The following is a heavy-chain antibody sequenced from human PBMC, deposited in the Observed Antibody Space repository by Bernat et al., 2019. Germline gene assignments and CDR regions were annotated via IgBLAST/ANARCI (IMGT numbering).Heavy chain of an antibody. V-gene: IGHV2-5*02. CDR2: IYWDDDK. Sequence: QITLKESGPTLVKPTQTLTLTCTFSGFSLSTSGVGVGWIRQPPGKALEWFALIYWDDDKRYSPSLKSRLTITKDTSKNQVVLTMTNMDPVDTATYYCAHRRTGYNLFDYWGQGTLVTVSS. CDR3: AHRRTGYNLFDY. CDR1: GFSLSTSGVG. D-gene: IGHD5-24*01. J-gene: IGHJ4*02.